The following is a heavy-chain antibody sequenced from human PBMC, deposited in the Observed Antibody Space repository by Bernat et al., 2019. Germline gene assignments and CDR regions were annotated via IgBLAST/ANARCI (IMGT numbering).Heavy chain of an antibody. CDR1: GDTFTNYG. J-gene: IGHJ6*02. CDR2: ISAYNGNT. D-gene: IGHD2-8*01. V-gene: IGHV1-18*01. Sequence: QVQLVQAGVEVKKPGASVKVSCKASGDTFTNYGSSWGRQAPGQGLEWMGWISAYNGNTNYAQKVQGRVTMTTDRATSTAYRELRSLRSDDTAVYYCARKGLRGSHYSSFVLDVWGQGTTVTVSS. CDR3: ARKGLRGSHYSSFVLDV.